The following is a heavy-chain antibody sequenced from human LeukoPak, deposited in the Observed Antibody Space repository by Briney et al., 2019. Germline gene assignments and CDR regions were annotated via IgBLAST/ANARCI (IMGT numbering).Heavy chain of an antibody. J-gene: IGHJ6*02. D-gene: IGHD3-10*01. V-gene: IGHV4-34*01. Sequence: KSSETLSLTCAVYGGSFSGYYWCWIRQPPGKGLEWIGEINHSGSTNYNPSLKSRVTISVDTSKNQFSLKLSSVTAADTAVFYCARSRVATMVRGPRKGKGMDVWGQGTTVTVSS. CDR3: ARSRVATMVRGPRKGKGMDV. CDR1: GGSFSGYY. CDR2: INHSGST.